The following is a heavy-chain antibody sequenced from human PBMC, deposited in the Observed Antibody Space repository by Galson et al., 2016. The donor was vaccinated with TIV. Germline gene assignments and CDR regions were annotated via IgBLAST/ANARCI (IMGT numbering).Heavy chain of an antibody. J-gene: IGHJ4*02. V-gene: IGHV2-5*02. CDR1: GFSLHTRGVG. CDR3: AHANLQWLIQAFDF. Sequence: PALVKPTQTLTLTCTFSGFSLHTRGVGVGWIRQPPGKALEWLALIYWDDVKLYSPSLKNRLTITKDTSKNQVVLTMTNMDPVDTATYYCAHANLQWLIQAFDFWGQGTLVTVSS. D-gene: IGHD6-19*01. CDR2: IYWDDVK.